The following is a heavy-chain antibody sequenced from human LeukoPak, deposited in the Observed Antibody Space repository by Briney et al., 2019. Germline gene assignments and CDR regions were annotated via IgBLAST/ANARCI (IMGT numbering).Heavy chain of an antibody. CDR2: ISGSGGST. CDR3: AKDQGYFDY. CDR1: GFTSSSYA. J-gene: IGHJ4*01. V-gene: IGHV3-23*01. Sequence: AGYLRLSSAASGFTSSSYAMSWLRQAPGNGLEWVSAISGSGGSTSYADSVKGRFTISRDNSKNTLYLQMNSLRAEDTAVYYCAKDQGYFDYWGQGTLVTVSS.